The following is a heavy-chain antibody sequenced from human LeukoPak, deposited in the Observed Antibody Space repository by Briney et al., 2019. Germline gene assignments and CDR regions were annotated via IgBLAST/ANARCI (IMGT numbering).Heavy chain of an antibody. CDR3: ARGDPDSKPIDY. V-gene: IGHV3-20*04. D-gene: IGHD4-11*01. CDR1: GFTLDDYG. Sequence: GSLRLSCAASGFTLDDYGTRWVRQVPGRGLGWVSGLNWDGRATGYADSVKGRFSISRDNAKNSLFLQMKSLMPEDTAFYYCARGDPDSKPIDYWGQGTLVTVSS. J-gene: IGHJ4*02. CDR2: LNWDGRAT.